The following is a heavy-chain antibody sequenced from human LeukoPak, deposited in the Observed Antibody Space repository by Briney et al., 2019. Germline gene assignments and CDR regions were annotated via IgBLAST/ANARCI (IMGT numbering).Heavy chain of an antibody. J-gene: IGHJ4*02. V-gene: IGHV1-2*06. CDR3: ARDVSSTSNWEFDY. CDR2: INPNSGGT. D-gene: IGHD1-26*01. CDR1: GGTFSSYA. Sequence: ASVKVSCKASGGTFSSYAISWVRQAPGQGLEWMGRINPNSGGTEYEQKFQGRVTMTRDTSISTAYVEVNRLISDDTAIYYCARDVSSTSNWEFDYWGQGTLGTVSS.